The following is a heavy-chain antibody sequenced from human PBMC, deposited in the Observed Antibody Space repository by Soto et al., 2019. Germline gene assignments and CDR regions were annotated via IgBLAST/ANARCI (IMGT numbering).Heavy chain of an antibody. CDR3: ARSPYSLEGDGQHYYYGMDL. J-gene: IGHJ6*02. CDR2: ISTSNYLGNK. V-gene: IGHV1-18*01. CDR1: GYTFTNYD. D-gene: IGHD2-15*01. Sequence: QVQLVQSGAEVKKPGASVKVSCKPSGYTFTNYDISWVRQAPGQGLEWMGWISTSNYLGNKKFAQKFQGRVTMTTDTSTTTAYMELSRLRSDDTAVYYCARSPYSLEGDGQHYYYGMDLWGLGTTVTVSS.